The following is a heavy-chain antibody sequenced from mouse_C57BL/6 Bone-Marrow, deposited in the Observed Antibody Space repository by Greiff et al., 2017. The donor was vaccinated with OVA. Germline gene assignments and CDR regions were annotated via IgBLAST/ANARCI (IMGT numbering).Heavy chain of an antibody. CDR3: ARGSVWLAY. J-gene: IGHJ3*01. V-gene: IGHV1-81*01. CDR1: GYTFTSYG. CDR2: IYPRSGNT. Sequence: VQLQQSGAELARPGASVKLSCKASGYTFTSYGISWVKQRTGQGLEWIGEIYPRSGNTYYNEKVKGKATLTADKSSGTAYMELRSLTSDDSAVYFCARGSVWLAYWGQGTLVTVSA.